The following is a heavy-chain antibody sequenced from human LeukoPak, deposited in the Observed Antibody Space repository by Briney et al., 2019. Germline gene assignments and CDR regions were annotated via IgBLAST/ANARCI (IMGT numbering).Heavy chain of an antibody. CDR3: AREIGINGYNYVDY. V-gene: IGHV4-59*01. CDR2: IYYSGST. D-gene: IGHD5-24*01. J-gene: IGHJ4*02. Sequence: NPSETLSLTCAVYGGSFSGYYWSWIRQPPGKGLEWIGYIYYSGSTNYNPSLKSRVTISVDTSKNQFSLKLSSVTAADTAVYYCAREIGINGYNYVDYWGQGTLVTVSS. CDR1: GGSFSGYY.